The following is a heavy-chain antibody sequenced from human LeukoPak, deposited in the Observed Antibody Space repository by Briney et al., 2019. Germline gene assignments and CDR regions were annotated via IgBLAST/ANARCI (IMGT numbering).Heavy chain of an antibody. J-gene: IGHJ5*02. D-gene: IGHD6-13*01. Sequence: PGGSLRLSCAASGFSFSDYYVSWIRQAPGKGLEWLSHINGRGGIINYADSVKGRFTISRDNARNSLYLQMNSLRAEDTAVYYCARESPEYTSSWWSDWFDPWGQGTLVTVSS. CDR1: GFSFSDYY. CDR3: ARESPEYTSSWWSDWFDP. V-gene: IGHV3-11*04. CDR2: INGRGGII.